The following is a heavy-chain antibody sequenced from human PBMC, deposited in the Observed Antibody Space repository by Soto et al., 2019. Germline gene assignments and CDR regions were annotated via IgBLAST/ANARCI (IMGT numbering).Heavy chain of an antibody. V-gene: IGHV1-46*01. D-gene: IGHD6-19*01. CDR1: GYTFTNYY. CDR3: ARALLTVAGQVFDL. CDR2: INPSGYST. J-gene: IGHJ5*02. Sequence: ASVKVSCKASGYTFTNYYMHWVRQAPGQGLEWMGIINPSGYSTNYAQKFQDRITMIWDTSTGTVYMEVTSLRSEDTAIYYCARALLTVAGQVFDLWGQGTLVTVSS.